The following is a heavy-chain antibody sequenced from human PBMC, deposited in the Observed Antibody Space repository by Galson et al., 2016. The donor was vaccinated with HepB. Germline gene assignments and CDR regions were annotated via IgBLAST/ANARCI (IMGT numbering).Heavy chain of an antibody. Sequence: SLRLSCAVSGFTFSSYSMNWVRQAPGKGLEWVSSIASTSRYINYADSVKGRFTMSRDNAKNSLYLQMNRLRAEDTAVCYCARERNYYDSSGYYYDYFDYWGQGTLVTVSS. CDR3: ARERNYYDSSGYYYDYFDY. D-gene: IGHD3-22*01. V-gene: IGHV3-21*01. J-gene: IGHJ4*02. CDR2: IASTSRYI. CDR1: GFTFSSYS.